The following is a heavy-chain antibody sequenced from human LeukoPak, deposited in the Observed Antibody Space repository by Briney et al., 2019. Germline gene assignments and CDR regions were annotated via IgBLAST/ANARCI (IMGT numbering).Heavy chain of an antibody. CDR3: ASATAGIWSQQNDH. D-gene: IGHD2-15*01. CDR2: IKHDGSEK. V-gene: IGHV3-7*01. J-gene: IGHJ4*02. Sequence: GGSLRLSCAASGFTFSSYWMSGVRQAPGKGLEWVANIKHDGSEKYYVDSVKGRFTISRDNAKNSLYLQMNSLRAEDTAVYYCASATAGIWSQQNDHWGQGILVTVSS. CDR1: GFTFSSYW.